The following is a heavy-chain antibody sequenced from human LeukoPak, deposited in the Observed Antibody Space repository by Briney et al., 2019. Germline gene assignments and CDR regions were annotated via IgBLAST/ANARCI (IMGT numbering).Heavy chain of an antibody. V-gene: IGHV3-23*01. CDR3: ARVTYGSGTYAAFDY. D-gene: IGHD3-10*01. CDR1: GFIFSTYG. Sequence: GGSLRLSCAASGFIFSTYGMNWVRRAPGKGLEWVSGIRGSGDNTYYADSVKGRFTISRDNSKNTLYLQMSSLRAEDTAVYYCARVTYGSGTYAAFDYWGQRTLVTVSS. J-gene: IGHJ4*02. CDR2: IRGSGDNT.